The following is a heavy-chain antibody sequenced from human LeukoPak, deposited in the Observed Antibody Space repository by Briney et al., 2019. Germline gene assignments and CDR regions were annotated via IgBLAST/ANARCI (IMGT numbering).Heavy chain of an antibody. CDR1: GGSISSYY. CDR3: ARGNWRYSYYYYYMDV. D-gene: IGHD4-11*01. V-gene: IGHV4-59*01. Sequence: PSETLSLTCTVSGGSISSYYWGWIRQPPGKGLEWIGYIYYSGSTNYNPSLKSRVTISVDTSKNQFSLKLSSVTAADTAVYYCARGNWRYSYYYYYMDVWGKGTTVTVSS. J-gene: IGHJ6*03. CDR2: IYYSGST.